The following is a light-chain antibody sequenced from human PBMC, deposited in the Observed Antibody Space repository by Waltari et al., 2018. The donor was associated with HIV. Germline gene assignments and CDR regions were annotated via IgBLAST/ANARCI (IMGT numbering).Light chain of an antibody. CDR2: SNN. CDR1: SSNIGSNT. J-gene: IGLJ1*01. CDR3: AAWDDSLNGYV. V-gene: IGLV1-44*01. Sequence: QSVLTQPPSASATPGQRVTISCSGSSSNIGSNTVNWYPQPPGTAPKLLIYSNNQRPSGVPDRFSGSKSGTSASLAISGLQSEDEADYYCAAWDDSLNGYVFGTGTKVTVL.